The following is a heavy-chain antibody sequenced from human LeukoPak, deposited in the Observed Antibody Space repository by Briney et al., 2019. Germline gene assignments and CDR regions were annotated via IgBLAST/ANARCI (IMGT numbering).Heavy chain of an antibody. CDR1: GGTFSSYA. J-gene: IGHJ4*02. D-gene: IGHD4-23*01. CDR2: IIPILGIA. V-gene: IGHV1-69*04. Sequence: SVKVSCKASGGTFSSYAISWVRQAPGQGLEWMGRIIPILGIANYAQKFQGRVTITADKSTSTAYMELSSLRSEDTAVYYCATGSDYGGNSWDYFDYWGQGTLVTVSS. CDR3: ATGSDYGGNSWDYFDY.